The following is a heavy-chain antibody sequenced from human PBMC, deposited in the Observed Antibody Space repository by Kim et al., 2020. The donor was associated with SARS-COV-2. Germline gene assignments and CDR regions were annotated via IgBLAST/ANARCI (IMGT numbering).Heavy chain of an antibody. CDR1: GGTFSSYA. CDR2: IIPIFGTA. V-gene: IGHV1-69*13. D-gene: IGHD3-22*01. CDR3: AREVYYGSSGSIFDP. J-gene: IGHJ5*02. Sequence: SVKVSCKASGGTFSSYAISWVRQAPGQGLEWRGGIIPIFGTANYVKKFQGRVTITADESTSTAYMELSSLRSEDTAVYYCAREVYYGSSGSIFDPWGQGTLVTVSS.